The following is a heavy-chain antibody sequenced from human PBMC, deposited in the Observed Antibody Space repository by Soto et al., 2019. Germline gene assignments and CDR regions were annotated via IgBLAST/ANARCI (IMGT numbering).Heavy chain of an antibody. J-gene: IGHJ4*02. CDR1: GGSISSGGYY. V-gene: IGHV4-31*03. Sequence: QVQLQESGPGLVKPSQTLSLTCTVSGGSISSGGYYWSWIRQHPGKGLEWIGYIYYSGSTYYNPSLKRRATISVDTSKNRFSLKLSSVTAADTAVYYGAMTVTTGSYFDYWGQGTLVTVSS. D-gene: IGHD4-17*01. CDR3: AMTVTTGSYFDY. CDR2: IYYSGST.